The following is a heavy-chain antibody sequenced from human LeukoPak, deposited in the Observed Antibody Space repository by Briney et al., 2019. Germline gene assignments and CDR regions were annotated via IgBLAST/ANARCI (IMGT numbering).Heavy chain of an antibody. V-gene: IGHV1-69*13. J-gene: IGHJ5*02. Sequence: GASVKVSCKASGGTFSSYAISWVRQAPGQGLEWMGGIIPIFGTANYAQKFQGRVTITADESTSTAYMELSSLRSEDTAVYYCARDPPTPDTTWGHWFDPWGQGTLVTVSS. CDR1: GGTFSSYA. CDR2: IIPIFGTA. CDR3: ARDPPTPDTTWGHWFDP. D-gene: IGHD7-27*01.